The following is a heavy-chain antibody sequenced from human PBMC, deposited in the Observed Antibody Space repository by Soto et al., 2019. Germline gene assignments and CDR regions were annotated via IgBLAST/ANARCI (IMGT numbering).Heavy chain of an antibody. J-gene: IGHJ4*02. V-gene: IGHV4-34*01. CDR2: INHSGST. Sequence: SETLSLTCAVYGGSFSGYYWSWIRQPPGKGLEWIGEINHSGSTNYNPSLKSRVTISVDTSKNQFSLKLSSVTAADTAVYYCASRTPPSWGQGTLVTVS. CDR1: GGSFSGYY. D-gene: IGHD2-2*01. CDR3: ASRTPPS.